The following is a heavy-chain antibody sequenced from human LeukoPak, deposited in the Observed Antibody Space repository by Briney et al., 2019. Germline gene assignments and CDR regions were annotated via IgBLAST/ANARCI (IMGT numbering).Heavy chain of an antibody. J-gene: IGHJ5*02. CDR2: LNEDGTTA. CDR1: GFTFSLYW. D-gene: IGHD1-26*01. CDR3: VRERIYYSDLAYKERENFDP. Sequence: PGGSLRLSCEGSGFTFSLYWMHWVRQRPGKGLMWVSRLNEDGTTADYADSVKGRFTMSRDNAKRKVFLEMRSLTVEDTAIYFCVRERIYYSDLAYKERENFDPWGRGTLVTVSS. V-gene: IGHV3-74*01.